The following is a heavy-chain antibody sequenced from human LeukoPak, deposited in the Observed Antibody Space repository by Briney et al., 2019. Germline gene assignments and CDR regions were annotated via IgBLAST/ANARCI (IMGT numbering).Heavy chain of an antibody. J-gene: IGHJ4*02. CDR3: AKDRVGALLYFDS. CDR1: GFTFSRYG. CDR2: IRYDGSNK. V-gene: IGHV3-30*02. D-gene: IGHD1-26*01. Sequence: GGSLRLSCAASGFTFSRYGMHWVRQAPGKGLEWVAFIRYDGSNKYYADSLKGRVTISRDNSKNTLSLQMNSLRAEDTAVYSCAKDRVGALLYFDSWGQGILVTVSS.